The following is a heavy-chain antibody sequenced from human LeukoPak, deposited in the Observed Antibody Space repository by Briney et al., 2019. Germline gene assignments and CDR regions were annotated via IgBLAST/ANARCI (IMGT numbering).Heavy chain of an antibody. V-gene: IGHV3-48*01. J-gene: IGHJ4*02. CDR1: GFTFSSYA. CDR2: ISSSSSTI. D-gene: IGHD5-18*01. Sequence: PGGSLRLSCAASGFTFSSYAMSWVRQAPGKGLEWVSYISSSSSTIYYADSVKGRFTISRDNAKNSLYRQMNSLRAEDTAVYYCARDLNKDSSSPLDYWGQGTLVTVSS. CDR3: ARDLNKDSSSPLDY.